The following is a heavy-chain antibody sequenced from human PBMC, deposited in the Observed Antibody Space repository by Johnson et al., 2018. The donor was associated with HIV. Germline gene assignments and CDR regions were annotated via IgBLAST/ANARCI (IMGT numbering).Heavy chain of an antibody. CDR1: GFTFSDHW. CDR3: VRTSSTGARCLGYDPFDV. D-gene: IGHD6-25*01. Sequence: VQLVESGGGLVQPGGSLRLSCGVSGFTFSDHWMQWVRQAPGKGLVWVSRINGDGSRTSYADSVTGRFTIARDNAKNTLFLEMKSLRAEDTAVYYCVRTSSTGARCLGYDPFDVWGQGTMVTVSS. CDR2: INGDGSRT. J-gene: IGHJ3*01. V-gene: IGHV3-74*01.